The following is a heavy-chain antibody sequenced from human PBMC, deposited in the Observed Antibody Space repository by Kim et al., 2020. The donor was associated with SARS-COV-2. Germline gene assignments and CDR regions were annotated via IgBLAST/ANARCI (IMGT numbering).Heavy chain of an antibody. J-gene: IGHJ5*02. V-gene: IGHV4-31*02. D-gene: IGHD3-10*01. Sequence: SLKSRVTISVDTSKNQFSLKLSSVTAADTAVYYCAREGAGLATSGLEIDPWGQGTLVTVSS. CDR3: AREGAGLATSGLEIDP.